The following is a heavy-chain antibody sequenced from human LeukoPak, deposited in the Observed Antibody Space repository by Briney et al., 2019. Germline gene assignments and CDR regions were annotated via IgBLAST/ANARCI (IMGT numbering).Heavy chain of an antibody. J-gene: IGHJ6*03. CDR1: GFTFSSYG. Sequence: GGSLKLSCAASGFTFSSYGMHWVRQAPGKGLEWVAFIRYDGSNKYYADSVKGRFTISRDNSKNTLYLQMNSLRAEDTAVYYCAKDMVRGVSSAMDVWGKGTTVTISS. CDR3: AKDMVRGVSSAMDV. V-gene: IGHV3-30*02. D-gene: IGHD3-10*01. CDR2: IRYDGSNK.